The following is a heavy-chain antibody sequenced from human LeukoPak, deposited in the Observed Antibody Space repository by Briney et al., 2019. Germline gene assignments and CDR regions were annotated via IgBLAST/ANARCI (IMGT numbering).Heavy chain of an antibody. D-gene: IGHD2-2*01. V-gene: IGHV4-31*03. CDR2: IYYSGST. CDR3: ARDTRGESDY. Sequence: SQTLSLTCTVSGGLIISGGYHWSWIRQFPGKGLEWIGYIYYSGSTHYNPSLKSRVTISVDTSKNQFSLKLTSVTAADTAVYSCARDTRGESDYWGHGTLVTVSS. CDR1: GGLIISGGYH. J-gene: IGHJ4*01.